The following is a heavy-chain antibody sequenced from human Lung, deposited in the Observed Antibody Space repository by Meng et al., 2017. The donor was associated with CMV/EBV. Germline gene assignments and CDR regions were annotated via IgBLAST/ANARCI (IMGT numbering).Heavy chain of an antibody. CDR1: GFAFPVYW. CDR2: TDLHGGGK. J-gene: IGHJ5*02. Sequence: GESLKISCAASGFAFPVYWMSWVRQAPGKGLEWVASTDLHGGGKYYVDSVKGRFTVSRDNAKNALYLQMNSLRVEDTAVYYCARDIRPGGQGTLVTVSS. CDR3: ARDIRP. V-gene: IGHV3-7*01.